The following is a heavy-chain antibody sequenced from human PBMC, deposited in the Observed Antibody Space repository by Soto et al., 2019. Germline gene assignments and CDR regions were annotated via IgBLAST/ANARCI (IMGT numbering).Heavy chain of an antibody. CDR2: IWYDGSNK. D-gene: IGHD6-19*01. CDR1: VFTFSSYG. CDR3: ARDSHVGSGWQLTADY. Sequence: WWSLRLSCSASVFTFSSYGMHWFRQAPGKGLEWVAVIWYDGSNKYYAESVKGRFTISRDNSKNTLYLQMNNLRAEDTAVYYCARDSHVGSGWQLTADYWGQGTLVTVSS. V-gene: IGHV3-33*01. J-gene: IGHJ4*02.